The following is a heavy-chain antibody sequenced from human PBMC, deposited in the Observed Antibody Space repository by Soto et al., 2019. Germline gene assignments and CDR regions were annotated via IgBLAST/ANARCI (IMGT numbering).Heavy chain of an antibody. CDR1: GGSISIGDYY. D-gene: IGHD4-17*01. CDR3: ASFYGDWGNDAFDI. Sequence: SETLSLTCTVSGGSISIGDYYWSWVRQPPGKGLEGIGDILYSGGTYYNPCLKSRGTISVDTSQNQFSLKLSSVTAEHTALYYCASFYGDWGNDAFDIWGQGTMVTVS. V-gene: IGHV4-30-4*01. J-gene: IGHJ3*02. CDR2: ILYSGGT.